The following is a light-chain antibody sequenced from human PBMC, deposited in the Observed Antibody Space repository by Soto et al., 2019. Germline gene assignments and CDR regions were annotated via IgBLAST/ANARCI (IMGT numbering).Light chain of an antibody. CDR3: QQYKTYSRT. CDR1: QSISPW. CDR2: TTS. V-gene: IGKV1-5*03. J-gene: IGKJ1*01. Sequence: DIQMTQSPSTLSASVGDRVTITCRASQSISPWLAWYQQRPGKAPKVLMYTTSTLQAGVPSRFSGSGYGTEFNLTISSLQADDFATYYCQQYKTYSRTFGQGTKVEI.